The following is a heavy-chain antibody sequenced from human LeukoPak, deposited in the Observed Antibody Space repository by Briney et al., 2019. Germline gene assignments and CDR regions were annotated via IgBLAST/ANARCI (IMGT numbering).Heavy chain of an antibody. Sequence: KPSETLSLTCTVSGGSISSYYWSWIRQPPGKGLEWIGYIYYSGSTNYNPSLKSRVTISVDTSKNQFSLKLSSVTAADTAVYYCARDKAHFTYWGQGTLVTVSS. J-gene: IGHJ4*02. CDR1: GGSISSYY. V-gene: IGHV4-59*01. CDR3: ARDKAHFTY. CDR2: IYYSGST. D-gene: IGHD3-3*02.